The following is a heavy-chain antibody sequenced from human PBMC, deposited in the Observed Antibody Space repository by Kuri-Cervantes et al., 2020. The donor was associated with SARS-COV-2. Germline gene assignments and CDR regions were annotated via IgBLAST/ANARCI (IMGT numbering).Heavy chain of an antibody. D-gene: IGHD7-27*01. CDR2: ISSSSSYI. CDR3: AKAKGDNWGLAGYFDY. CDR1: GFTFNTYR. J-gene: IGHJ4*02. Sequence: GESLKISCAASGFTFNTYRMNWVRQAPGKGLEWVSSISSSSSYIYYADSVKGRFTISRDNSKNTLYLQMNSLRAEDTAVYYCAKAKGDNWGLAGYFDYWGQRTLVTVSS. V-gene: IGHV3-21*04.